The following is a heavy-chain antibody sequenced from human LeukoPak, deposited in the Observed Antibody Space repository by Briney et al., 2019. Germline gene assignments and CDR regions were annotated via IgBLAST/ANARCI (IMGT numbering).Heavy chain of an antibody. J-gene: IGHJ4*02. CDR3: ARDSLFLARGYSYGSSDY. CDR1: GGSISSSSYY. D-gene: IGHD5-18*01. Sequence: SETLSLTCTVTGGSISSSSYYWGWIRQPPGKGLEWIGSIYYSGSTYYNPSLKSRVTISVDTSKNQFSLKLSSVTAADTAVYYCARDSLFLARGYSYGSSDYWGQGTLVTVSS. V-gene: IGHV4-39*07. CDR2: IYYSGST.